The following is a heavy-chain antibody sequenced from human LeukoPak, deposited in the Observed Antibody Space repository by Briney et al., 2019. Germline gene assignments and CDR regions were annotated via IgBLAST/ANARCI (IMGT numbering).Heavy chain of an antibody. CDR1: GFTFGDYA. CDR3: ATDQAAAVYFQH. J-gene: IGHJ1*01. D-gene: IGHD6-13*01. Sequence: GRSLRLSCTPSGFTFGDYAMSWFRQAPGKGLEWVGFIRSKPYGGTTEYAASVKGRFIISRDDSKSIAYLQMNSLKTEDTAVYYCATDQAAAVYFQHWGQGTLVTVSS. V-gene: IGHV3-49*03. CDR2: IRSKPYGGTT.